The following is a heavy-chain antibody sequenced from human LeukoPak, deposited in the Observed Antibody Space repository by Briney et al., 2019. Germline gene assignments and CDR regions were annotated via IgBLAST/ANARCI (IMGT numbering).Heavy chain of an antibody. CDR1: GVTLSSYA. V-gene: IGHV3-23*01. CDR3: AKARYNNGWDYFDY. CDR2: FSGSGNVI. Sequence: GGSLRLSCAASGVTLSSYAMSWARQAPGKGLEWVSSFSGSGNVIYDSDSVKGRFSISRDNPKGTLYLQMNSLRAEDTATYFCAKARYNNGWDYFDYWGLGTLVTVSS. J-gene: IGHJ4*02. D-gene: IGHD6-19*01.